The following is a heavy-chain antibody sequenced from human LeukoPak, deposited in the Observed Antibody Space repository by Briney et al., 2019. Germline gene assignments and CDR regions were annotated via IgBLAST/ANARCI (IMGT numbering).Heavy chain of an antibody. CDR2: ISNTGERT. CDR1: GFTFSNYA. D-gene: IGHD2-21*02. Sequence: GGSLRLSCAASGFTFSNYAMTWVRQAPGRGLEWVSSISNTGERTYYADPVKGRFTILRDNSKNTVFLEMNTLRADDTALYHCVKSPEASIWYSLGDYWGQGSLVTVS. J-gene: IGHJ4*02. CDR3: VKSPEASIWYSLGDY. V-gene: IGHV3-23*01.